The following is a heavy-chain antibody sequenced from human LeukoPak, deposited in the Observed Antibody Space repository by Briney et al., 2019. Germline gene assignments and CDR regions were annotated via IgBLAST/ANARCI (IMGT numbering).Heavy chain of an antibody. CDR1: GYTFTSYY. V-gene: IGHV1-46*01. D-gene: IGHD3-10*01. J-gene: IGHJ6*03. Sequence: ASVKVSCKASGYTFTSYYMHWVRQAPGQGLEWMGIINPSGGSTSYAQKFQGRVTMTRDTSTSTVYMELSSLRSEDTAVYYCASTTVRGVIYYYYMDVWGKGTTVTVSS. CDR3: ASTTVRGVIYYYYMDV. CDR2: INPSGGST.